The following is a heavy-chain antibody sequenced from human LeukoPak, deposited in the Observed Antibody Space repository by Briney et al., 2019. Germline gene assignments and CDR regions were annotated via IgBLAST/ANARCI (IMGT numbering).Heavy chain of an antibody. Sequence: GGSLRLSCAASGFTFRNYAMSWVRQAPGKGLEWMAVISYDGSHIYYADSVKGRFTISRDSSKNTLYLQMNSLRTDDTAVYYCARDRSNSWTFDYWGQGTLVTVSS. CDR2: ISYDGSHI. CDR3: ARDRSNSWTFDY. CDR1: GFTFRNYA. D-gene: IGHD6-13*01. J-gene: IGHJ4*02. V-gene: IGHV3-30*03.